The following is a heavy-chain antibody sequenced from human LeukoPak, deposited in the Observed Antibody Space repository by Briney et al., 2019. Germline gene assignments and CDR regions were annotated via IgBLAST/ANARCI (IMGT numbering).Heavy chain of an antibody. J-gene: IGHJ5*02. CDR2: IYTSGST. D-gene: IGHD3-10*01. CDR1: GYSISSGYY. CDR3: ARDDSYGSGTRFYNWFDP. Sequence: PSETLSLTCAVSGYSISSGYYWSWIRQPAGKGLEWIGRIYTSGSTNYNPSLKSRVTMSVDTSKSQFSLKLSSVTAADTAVYYCARDDSYGSGTRFYNWFDPWGQGTLVTVSS. V-gene: IGHV4-4*07.